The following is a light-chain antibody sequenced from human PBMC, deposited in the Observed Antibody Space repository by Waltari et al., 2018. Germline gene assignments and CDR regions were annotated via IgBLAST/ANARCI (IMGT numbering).Light chain of an antibody. CDR1: QDIRTW. V-gene: IGKV1-12*01. Sequence: SSVSASVGDRVTITCRASQDIRTWLAWYQQKPGKAPRLLIYHASGLQSGVPSRFSGSGSGTDFTLTISSLQPEDFATYSCQQSGTFPPTFGPGTKVEI. CDR3: QQSGTFPPT. J-gene: IGKJ1*01. CDR2: HAS.